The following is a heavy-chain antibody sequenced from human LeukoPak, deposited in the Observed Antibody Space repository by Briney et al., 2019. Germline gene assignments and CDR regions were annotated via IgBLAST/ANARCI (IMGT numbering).Heavy chain of an antibody. D-gene: IGHD4-17*01. Sequence: GGSLRLSCAASGFTFSSYAMSWVRQAPGKGLEWVSAISGSGGSTYYADSVKGRFAISRDNSKNTLYLQMNSLRAEDTAVYYCAKGAYGDYLTYYFDYWGQGTLVTVSS. CDR3: AKGAYGDYLTYYFDY. V-gene: IGHV3-23*01. J-gene: IGHJ4*02. CDR1: GFTFSSYA. CDR2: ISGSGGST.